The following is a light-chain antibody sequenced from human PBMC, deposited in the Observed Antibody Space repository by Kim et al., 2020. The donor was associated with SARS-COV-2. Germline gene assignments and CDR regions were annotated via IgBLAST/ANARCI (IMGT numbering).Light chain of an antibody. CDR1: KLGDKY. CDR3: QAWDSSTLWV. CDR2: QDS. Sequence: SPGQTASITCSGDKLGDKYACWYQQKPGQSPVLVIYQDSKRPSGIPERFSGSNSGNTATLTISGTQAMDEADYYCQAWDSSTLWVFGGGTQLTVL. J-gene: IGLJ3*02. V-gene: IGLV3-1*01.